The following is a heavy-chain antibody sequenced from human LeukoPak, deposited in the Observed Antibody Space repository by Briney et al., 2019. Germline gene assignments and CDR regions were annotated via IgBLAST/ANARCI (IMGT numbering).Heavy chain of an antibody. J-gene: IGHJ5*02. D-gene: IGHD7-27*01. V-gene: IGHV1-46*01. CDR1: GYTFTRYY. CDR2: INPSGGST. Sequence: GASVKVSFKASGYTFTRYYMHWVRQAPGQGLEWMGIINPSGGSTSYAQKFQGRVTMTRDTSTSTVYMELSSLRSEDTAVYYCARVAPWGFWFDPWGQGTLVTVSS. CDR3: ARVAPWGFWFDP.